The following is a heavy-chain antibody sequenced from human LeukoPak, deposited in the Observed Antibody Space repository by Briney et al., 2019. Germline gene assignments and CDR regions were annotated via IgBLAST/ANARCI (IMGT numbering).Heavy chain of an antibody. D-gene: IGHD1-26*01. CDR1: GFTFNSYE. CDR3: AREPPHSGMDV. CDR2: ISSSGGTT. Sequence: PGGSLRLSCAASGFTFNSYEMNWVRQAPGKGLAWVSYISSSGGTTYYADSMKGRFTIFRDNAKNSLYLQMNSLKAEDTAVYYCAREPPHSGMDVWGKGTTVTVSS. J-gene: IGHJ6*04. V-gene: IGHV3-48*03.